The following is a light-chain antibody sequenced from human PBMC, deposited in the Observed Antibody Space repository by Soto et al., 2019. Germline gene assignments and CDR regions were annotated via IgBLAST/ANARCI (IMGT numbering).Light chain of an antibody. CDR3: QQYGSSSYT. Sequence: EIVMTQSPATLSVSPGGRATLSCRASQSISDTLAWYQQKPGQAPRLLIYGASTRATGIPDRFSGSGSGTDFTLTISRLEPEDFAVYYCQQYGSSSYTFGQGTRLEIK. CDR2: GAS. V-gene: IGKV3-20*01. J-gene: IGKJ2*01. CDR1: QSISDT.